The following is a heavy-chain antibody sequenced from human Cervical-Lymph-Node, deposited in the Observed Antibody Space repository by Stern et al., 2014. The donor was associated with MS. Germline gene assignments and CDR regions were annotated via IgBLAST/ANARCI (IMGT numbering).Heavy chain of an antibody. V-gene: IGHV4-61*02. J-gene: IGHJ4*02. Sequence: QLQLQESGPGLVKPSQTLSLTCTVSGGSISSGSYYWSWIRQPAGKGLEWIGRIYTSGSTNYNPSLKSRVTISVDTSKNQFSLKLSSVTAADTAVYYCAREPVTYVSIDYWGQGTLVTVSS. CDR3: AREPVTYVSIDY. CDR1: GGSISSGSYY. D-gene: IGHD4-17*01. CDR2: IYTSGST.